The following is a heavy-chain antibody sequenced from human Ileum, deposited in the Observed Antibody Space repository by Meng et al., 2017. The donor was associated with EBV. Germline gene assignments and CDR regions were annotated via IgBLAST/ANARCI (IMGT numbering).Heavy chain of an antibody. V-gene: IGHV4-34*02. CDR3: AREARSSGYHPGIGP. Sequence: QVQLQQWGAGLWKPSETLSLTCAVYGGFFSGYYWSWIRQSPGKGLEWIGEINHSGSTNYNPSLKSRVTISVDTSKNQFSLKLTSVTAADTAVYYCAREARSSGYHPGIGPWGQGTLVTASS. D-gene: IGHD3-22*01. CDR1: GGFFSGYY. CDR2: INHSGST. J-gene: IGHJ5*02.